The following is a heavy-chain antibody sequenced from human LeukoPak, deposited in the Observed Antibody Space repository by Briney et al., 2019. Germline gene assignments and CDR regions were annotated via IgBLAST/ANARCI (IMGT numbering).Heavy chain of an antibody. J-gene: IGHJ6*02. V-gene: IGHV1-69*04. CDR2: IIPILGIA. CDR3: ARNPCSSTSCYSHIVATSLEARGYYYYYYGMDV. D-gene: IGHD2-2*01. Sequence: SVKVSCKASGGTFSSYAISWVRQAPGQGLEWMGRIIPILGIANYAQKFQGRVTITADKSTSTAYMELSSLRSEDTAVYYCARNPCSSTSCYSHIVATSLEARGYYYYYYGMDVWGQGTTVTVSS. CDR1: GGTFSSYA.